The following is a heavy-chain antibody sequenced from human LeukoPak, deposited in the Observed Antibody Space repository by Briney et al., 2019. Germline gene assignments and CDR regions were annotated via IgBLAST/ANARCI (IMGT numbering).Heavy chain of an antibody. Sequence: SETLSLTCSVSGYSISSAYYWSWIRQPAGKGLEWIGRIYTSGSTNYNPSLKSRVTMSVDTSKNQFSLKLSSVTAADTAVYYCARRSSSSWYFDYWGQGILVTVSS. D-gene: IGHD6-13*01. V-gene: IGHV4-4*07. CDR2: IYTSGST. CDR3: ARRSSSSWYFDY. J-gene: IGHJ4*02. CDR1: GYSISSAYY.